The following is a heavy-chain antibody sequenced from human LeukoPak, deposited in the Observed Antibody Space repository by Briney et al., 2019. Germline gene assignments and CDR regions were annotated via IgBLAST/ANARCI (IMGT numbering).Heavy chain of an antibody. Sequence: GGSLRLSCAASGFTFSSNYMSWVRQAPGKGLEWVSVIYSGGSTYYADSVKGRFTISRDNSKNTLYLQMNSLRAEDTAVYYCARDRILTGYSPPDVFDMWGQGTMVTVSS. V-gene: IGHV3-66*02. CDR1: GFTFSSNY. J-gene: IGHJ3*02. D-gene: IGHD3-9*01. CDR3: ARDRILTGYSPPDVFDM. CDR2: IYSGGST.